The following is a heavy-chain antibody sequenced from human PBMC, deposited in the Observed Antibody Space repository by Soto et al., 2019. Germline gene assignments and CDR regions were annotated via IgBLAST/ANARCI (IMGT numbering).Heavy chain of an antibody. CDR1: GGSVTSDEDY. V-gene: IGHV4-30-4*01. CDR2: ISNSGST. CDR3: ATESGSTYGYFDH. D-gene: IGHD5-18*01. J-gene: IGHJ4*02. Sequence: SETLSLTCTVSGGSVTSDEDYWTWIRQSPGKGLEWIGYISNSGSTGYNPSLKTRLSTSVDRSKNQFTLRLTSVAAADTAVYFCATESGSTYGYFDHWGQGTQVTVSS.